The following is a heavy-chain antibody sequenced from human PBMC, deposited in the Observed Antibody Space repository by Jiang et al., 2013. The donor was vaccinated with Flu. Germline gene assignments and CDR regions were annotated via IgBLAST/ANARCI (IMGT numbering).Heavy chain of an antibody. V-gene: IGHV4-59*08. D-gene: IGHD3-22*01. CDR3: ARHGGYYDSSGYGYFQH. CDR1: GGSISSYY. Sequence: GLVKPSETLSLTCTVSGGSISSYYWSWIRQPPGKGLEWIGYIYYSGSTNYNPSLKSRVTISVDTSKNQFSLKLSSVTAADTAVYYCARHGGYYDSSGYGYFQHWGQGTLVTVSS. CDR2: IYYSGST. J-gene: IGHJ1*01.